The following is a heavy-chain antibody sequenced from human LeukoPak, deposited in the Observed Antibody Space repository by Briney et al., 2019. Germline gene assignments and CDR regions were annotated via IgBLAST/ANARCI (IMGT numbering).Heavy chain of an antibody. CDR3: ATISDRSGYSLY. CDR2: FVAEDDEI. CDR1: GYSLTELA. D-gene: IGHD3-22*01. J-gene: IGHJ4*02. Sequence: GASVKVSCKVSGYSLTELAMHWVRQAPGKGLEWMGGFVAEDDEIIYAQTFQGRVTMTEDTSTDTAYMELSSLRSEDTAVYYCATISDRSGYSLYWGQGTLVTV. V-gene: IGHV1-24*01.